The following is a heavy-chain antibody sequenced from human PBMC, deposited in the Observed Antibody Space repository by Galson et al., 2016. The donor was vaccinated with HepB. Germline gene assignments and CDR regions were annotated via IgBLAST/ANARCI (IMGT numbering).Heavy chain of an antibody. CDR2: ISSFNGNT. D-gene: IGHD6-19*01. Sequence: SVKVSCKASGYTFTEYGISWVRQAPGQGLEWLGWISSFNGNTNYAHNFRGRVTMTSDASTNTAYMELRSLRSDDSAVYYCARRDYTSGYYSFYYMDVWGGGTTVTVSS. CDR1: GYTFTEYG. CDR3: ARRDYTSGYYSFYYMDV. V-gene: IGHV1-18*04. J-gene: IGHJ6*03.